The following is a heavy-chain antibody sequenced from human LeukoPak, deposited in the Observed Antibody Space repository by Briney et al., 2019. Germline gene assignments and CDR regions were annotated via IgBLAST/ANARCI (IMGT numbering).Heavy chain of an antibody. Sequence: PGGSLRLSCAASGFTFDDYGMSWVRQAPGRGLEWVSGFSGSGGTTYYADSVKGRFTISRDNSKNTLYLQMNSLRAEDTAVYYCANGNRCTSPNCLGYYYFYMDVWGKGTTVTVSS. CDR3: ANGNRCTSPNCLGYYYFYMDV. D-gene: IGHD2-8*01. V-gene: IGHV3-23*01. CDR2: FSGSGGTT. CDR1: GFTFDDYG. J-gene: IGHJ6*03.